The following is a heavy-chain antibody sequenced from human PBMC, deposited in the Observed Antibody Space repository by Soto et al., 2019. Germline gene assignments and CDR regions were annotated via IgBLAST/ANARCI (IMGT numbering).Heavy chain of an antibody. CDR1: GFTFSNAW. V-gene: IGHV3-15*07. CDR3: TTELGYCSGGSCYAPGY. CDR2: IKSKTDGGTT. Sequence: GGSLRLSCAASGFTFSNAWMSWVRQATGKGLEWVGRIKSKTDGGTTDYAAPVKGRFTISRDDSKNTLYLQMNSLKTEDTAVYYCTTELGYCSGGSCYAPGYWGQGTLVTVSS. D-gene: IGHD2-15*01. J-gene: IGHJ4*02.